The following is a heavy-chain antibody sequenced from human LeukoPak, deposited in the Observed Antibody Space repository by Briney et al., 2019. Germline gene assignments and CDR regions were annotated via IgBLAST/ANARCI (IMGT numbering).Heavy chain of an antibody. Sequence: SDTLSLTCTVSGHSISPISRSAYYWGWIRQSPGKGLEWIRSLYYGWNAHSKPSLKRRATLSFDTSNTRSSLKLTSVPAADAAVYFCVRQLPTAAADTWGSCDYWGQGAVVTVSS. CDR1: GHSISPISRSAYY. CDR2: LYYGWNA. J-gene: IGHJ4*02. V-gene: IGHV4-39*01. CDR3: VRQLPTAAADTWGSCDY. D-gene: IGHD6-25*01.